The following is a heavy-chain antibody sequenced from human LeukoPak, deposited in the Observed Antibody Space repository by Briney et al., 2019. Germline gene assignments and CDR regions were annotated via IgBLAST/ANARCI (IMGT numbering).Heavy chain of an antibody. CDR3: AHKTGYSISWYWFDP. CDR1: GFSLSTYGVG. J-gene: IGHJ5*02. Sequence: SDPTLVNPTQTLTLTCTFSGFSLSTYGVGVGWIRQPPGKALEWLAIIYWVDDKRYSPSLKSRLTITKDTSKNQVVLRMTNMDPVDTATYYCAHKTGYSISWYWFDPWGQGTLVTVSS. V-gene: IGHV2-5*02. CDR2: IYWVDDK. D-gene: IGHD3-3*02.